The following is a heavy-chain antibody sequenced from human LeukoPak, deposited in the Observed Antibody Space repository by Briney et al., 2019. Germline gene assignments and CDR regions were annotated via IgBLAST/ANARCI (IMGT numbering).Heavy chain of an antibody. V-gene: IGHV4-59*01. CDR3: ARLYGAYFDY. J-gene: IGHJ4*02. CDR2: IYYSGST. CDR1: GGSISSYY. Sequence: PSETLSLTCTVSGGSISSYYWSWIRQPPGKGLEWIGYIYYSGSTNDNPSLKSRVTISVDTSKNQFSLKLSSVTAADTAVYYCARLYGAYFDYWGQGTLVTVSS. D-gene: IGHD2-2*02.